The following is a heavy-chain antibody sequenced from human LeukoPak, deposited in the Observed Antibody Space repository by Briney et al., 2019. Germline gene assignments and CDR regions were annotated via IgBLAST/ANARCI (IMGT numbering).Heavy chain of an antibody. D-gene: IGHD1-14*01. V-gene: IGHV3-23*01. Sequence: GGSLSLSCVASGFSFDICAMSWVRQAPGKGPEWVSSIGGPTETFYADSVKGRFTVSRDNSQNTLYLQMNSLRAEDTAVYYCAKDRTGGFGLDYWGQGTLVTVSS. CDR1: GFSFDICA. CDR2: IGGPTET. CDR3: AKDRTGGFGLDY. J-gene: IGHJ4*02.